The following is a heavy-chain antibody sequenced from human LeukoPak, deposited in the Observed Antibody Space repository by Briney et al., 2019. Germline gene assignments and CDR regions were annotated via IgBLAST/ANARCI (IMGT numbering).Heavy chain of an antibody. D-gene: IGHD2/OR15-2a*01. CDR1: GVTVSSNY. CDR3: AKHRIFTREFDY. V-gene: IGHV3-53*01. CDR2: LYTDDRP. Sequence: GGSLRLSCAASGVTVSSNYMTWVRQAPGKGLEWVSLLYTDDRPSYADSVKGRFTISRDNSKNTRFLQMNSLRADDTAVYYCAKHRIFTREFDYWGQGTLVTVSS. J-gene: IGHJ4*02.